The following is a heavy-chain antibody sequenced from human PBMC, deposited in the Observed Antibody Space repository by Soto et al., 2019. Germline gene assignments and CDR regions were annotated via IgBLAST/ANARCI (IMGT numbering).Heavy chain of an antibody. Sequence: QVQLVQSGAEVKKPGASVKVSCKASRYTVTDYYMHWVRQSPGQGLEWMGWIHPNSGVTKFPQKFQGMVIMTRDTSINTVYMELSRLTSDDTAVYYCARAGLTTLELATTYWVQGTLVTVSS. CDR3: ARAGLTTLELATTY. V-gene: IGHV1-2*02. D-gene: IGHD5-12*01. CDR1: RYTVTDYY. CDR2: IHPNSGVT. J-gene: IGHJ4*02.